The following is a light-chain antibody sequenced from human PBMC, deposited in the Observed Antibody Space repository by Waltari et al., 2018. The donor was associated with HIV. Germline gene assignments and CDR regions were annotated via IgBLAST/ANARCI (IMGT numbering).Light chain of an antibody. Sequence: EVALTQSPGTLSLSPGERATLSCRASPSVPNTYVAWYQQKPGQAPRLLMYGTSIRASGIPDRFSGSRSGADSTLIISTLAPEDFAVYFSQLYGRSVTVTFGGGTKVE. J-gene: IGKJ4*01. CDR1: PSVPNTY. CDR2: GTS. CDR3: QLYGRSVTVT. V-gene: IGKV3-20*01.